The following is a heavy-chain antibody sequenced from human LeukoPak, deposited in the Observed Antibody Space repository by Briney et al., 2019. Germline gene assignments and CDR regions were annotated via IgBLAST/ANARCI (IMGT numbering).Heavy chain of an antibody. J-gene: IGHJ5*02. CDR1: GGSISSYY. Sequence: NSSETLSLTCTVSGGSISSYYWGWIRQPPGKGLEWIGSIYYSGSTYYNPSLKSRVTISVDTSKNQFSLKLSSVTAADTAVYYCATGRVMEPFDPWGQGTLVTVSS. V-gene: IGHV4-39*01. CDR3: ATGRVMEPFDP. CDR2: IYYSGST. D-gene: IGHD1-1*01.